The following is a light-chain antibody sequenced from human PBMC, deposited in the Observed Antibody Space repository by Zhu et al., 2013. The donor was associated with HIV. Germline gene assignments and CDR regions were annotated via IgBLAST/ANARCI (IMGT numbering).Light chain of an antibody. CDR2: QDN. CDR1: KLGDKY. Sequence: SYELTQQPSVSVSPGQTASIPCSGDKLGDKYVSWYQQKPGQSPVLVIYQDNLRPSGIPERFSGSNSGNTVTLTISGAQATDEADYYCQTWDNDVTVFGGGTRLAVL. CDR3: QTWDNDVTV. V-gene: IGLV3-1*01. J-gene: IGLJ2*01.